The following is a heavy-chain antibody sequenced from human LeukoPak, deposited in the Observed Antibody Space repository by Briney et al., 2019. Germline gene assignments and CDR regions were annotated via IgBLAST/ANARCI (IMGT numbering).Heavy chain of an antibody. Sequence: SETLSLTCTVSGGSISSNNYYWGWIRQPPGKGLEWLRSIYYSGSTYYNPSLKSRVIISVETSKNQFSLRLSSVTAADTAVYYCARLGIAVAGNRAFDIWGQGTMVTVSS. D-gene: IGHD6-19*01. J-gene: IGHJ3*02. V-gene: IGHV4-39*01. CDR1: GGSISSNNYY. CDR3: ARLGIAVAGNRAFDI. CDR2: IYYSGST.